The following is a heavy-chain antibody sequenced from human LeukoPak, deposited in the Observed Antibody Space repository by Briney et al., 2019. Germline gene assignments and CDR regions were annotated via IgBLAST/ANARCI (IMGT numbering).Heavy chain of an antibody. CDR1: GFTFSSYA. CDR3: AREVYSYGMDV. Sequence: GGSLRLSCAASGFTFSSYAMSWVRQAPGKGLEWVSVIYSGGSTYYADSVKGRFTISRHNSKNTLYLQMNSLRAEDTAVYYCAREVYSYGMDVWGQGTTVTVSS. D-gene: IGHD1-20*01. J-gene: IGHJ6*02. CDR2: IYSGGST. V-gene: IGHV3-53*04.